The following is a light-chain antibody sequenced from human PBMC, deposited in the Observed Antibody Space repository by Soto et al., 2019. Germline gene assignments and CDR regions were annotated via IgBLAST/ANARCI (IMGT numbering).Light chain of an antibody. Sequence: EIVLTQSPGTLSLSPGERATISCRASRTVDSTYLAWYQQKAGQAPRLLIYAVSTRATGIPDRFSGSGSGTDFTLTISSLQSEDFAVSYCHQYDDGPYTFGQGTKVDIK. CDR3: HQYDDGPYT. V-gene: IGKV3-20*01. J-gene: IGKJ2*01. CDR1: RTVDSTY. CDR2: AVS.